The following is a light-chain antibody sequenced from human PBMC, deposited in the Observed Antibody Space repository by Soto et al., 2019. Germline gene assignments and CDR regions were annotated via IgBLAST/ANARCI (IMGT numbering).Light chain of an antibody. CDR3: IQDYNYPLT. CDR2: AAS. CDR1: QGIINW. J-gene: IGKJ4*01. Sequence: DIKMTQPPASVYVSVAERVAITCLAMQGIINWLAWYQQKPGKAPKLLIYAASTLQSGVLSRLSGGGAFIDFSLTISSLQPEDFATYYCIQDYNYPLTFGGGTKVDI. V-gene: IGKV1-12*01.